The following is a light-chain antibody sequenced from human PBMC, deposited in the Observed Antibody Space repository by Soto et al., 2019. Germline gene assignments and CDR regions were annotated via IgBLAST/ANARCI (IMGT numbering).Light chain of an antibody. CDR1: QSVNSN. Sequence: EIVMTQSPATLSVSPGERATLSCRASQSVNSNLAWYRQKPGQAPRLLISDASTRATGVPARFRGSGSGTEFTLTISSLQSEDSGIYYCQQYNFWPPLTFGGGTKVEIK. V-gene: IGKV3-15*01. CDR3: QQYNFWPPLT. CDR2: DAS. J-gene: IGKJ4*01.